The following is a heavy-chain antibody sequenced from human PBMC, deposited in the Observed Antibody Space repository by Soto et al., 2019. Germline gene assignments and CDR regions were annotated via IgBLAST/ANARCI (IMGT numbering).Heavy chain of an antibody. Sequence: QLQLQESGPGLVKPSDTLSLTCTVSGGSISTDSHYWGWIRQPPGKGLEWIGRVYYAGSTYKNPSPHSRVTXSXDXSKNHFSLKLNSVTAADTAVYYCASRTNYGDYSFDYWGQGTLVTVSS. CDR1: GGSISTDSHY. CDR3: ASRTNYGDYSFDY. V-gene: IGHV4-39*02. CDR2: VYYAGST. J-gene: IGHJ4*02. D-gene: IGHD4-17*01.